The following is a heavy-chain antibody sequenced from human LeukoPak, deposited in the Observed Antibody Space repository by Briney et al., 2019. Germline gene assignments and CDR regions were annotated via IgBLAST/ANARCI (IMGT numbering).Heavy chain of an antibody. CDR3: ARSSGVVAATLDY. J-gene: IGHJ4*02. Sequence: GASVKVSCKASGFIFSSYEISWVRQAPGQELEWMGWVSTYNGNTNYAQKLQGRVTMTTDTSTSIAYMELRSLRSDDTAVYYCARSSGVVAATLDYWGQGTLVTVSS. D-gene: IGHD2-15*01. CDR2: VSTYNGNT. CDR1: GFIFSSYE. V-gene: IGHV1-18*01.